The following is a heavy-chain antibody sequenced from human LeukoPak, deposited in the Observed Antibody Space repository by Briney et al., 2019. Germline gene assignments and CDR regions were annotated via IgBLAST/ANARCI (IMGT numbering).Heavy chain of an antibody. CDR2: IYPNSGAT. CDR3: GTLLSNGPFDY. Sequence: ASVKVSCKASGYTFTGYYMHWVRQAPGQGLEWMGYIYPNSGATKYAQKFQGRVTMTRDTSISTAYMALSGLGSDDTAVYYCGTLLSNGPFDYWGQGSLVTVSS. CDR1: GYTFTGYY. J-gene: IGHJ4*02. V-gene: IGHV1-2*02.